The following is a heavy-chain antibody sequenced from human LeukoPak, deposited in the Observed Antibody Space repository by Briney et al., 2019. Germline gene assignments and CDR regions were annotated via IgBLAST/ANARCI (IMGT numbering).Heavy chain of an antibody. D-gene: IGHD6-13*01. Sequence: SETLSLTCTVSGGSISSYYWSWIRQPPGKGLEWIGYIYYSGSTNYNPSLRSRVTISVDTSRNQFSLKLSSVTAADTAVYYCARHRGSSSCFDYWGQGTLVTVSS. CDR1: GGSISSYY. J-gene: IGHJ4*02. V-gene: IGHV4-59*08. CDR3: ARHRGSSSCFDY. CDR2: IYYSGST.